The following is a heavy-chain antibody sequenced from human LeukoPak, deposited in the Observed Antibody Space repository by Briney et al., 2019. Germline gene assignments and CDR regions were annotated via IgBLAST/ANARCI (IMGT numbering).Heavy chain of an antibody. Sequence: GGSLRLSCAASGFTFSNYDMHWVRQATGKGLEWVSAIVTAGDTYYPGSVKGGFTVSRENAKNSLYLQMNSLRAGDTAVYYCARSLSEGSNYYWRYYYYGMDVWGQGTTVTVSS. D-gene: IGHD4-11*01. J-gene: IGHJ6*02. CDR1: GFTFSNYD. CDR2: IVTAGDT. V-gene: IGHV3-13*01. CDR3: ARSLSEGSNYYWRYYYYGMDV.